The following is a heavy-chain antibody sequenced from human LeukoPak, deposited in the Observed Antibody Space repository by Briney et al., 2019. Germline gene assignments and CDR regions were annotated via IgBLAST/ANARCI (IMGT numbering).Heavy chain of an antibody. Sequence: PGGSLRLSCAASGFIFNSYGMHWVRQAPGKGLEWVAVISYDGNNKYYPDSVKGRFTVSRDNSKNTPYLQMNSLRPEDTAVYYCAKSQQITVFGVPHGDVWGQGTTVIVSS. J-gene: IGHJ6*02. V-gene: IGHV3-30*18. CDR1: GFIFNSYG. CDR2: ISYDGNNK. CDR3: AKSQQITVFGVPHGDV. D-gene: IGHD3-3*01.